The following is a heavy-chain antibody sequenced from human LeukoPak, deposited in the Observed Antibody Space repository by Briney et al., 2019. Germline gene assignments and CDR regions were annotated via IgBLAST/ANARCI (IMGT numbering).Heavy chain of an antibody. CDR2: MNPNSGNT. J-gene: IGHJ5*02. Sequence: GASVKASCKASGYTFTSYDINWVRQATGQGLEWMGWMNPNSGNTGYAQKFQGRVTMTRNTSISTAYMELSSLRSEDTAVYYCARGGYDILTAPDWFDPWGQGTLVTVSS. CDR1: GYTFTSYD. V-gene: IGHV1-8*01. D-gene: IGHD3-9*01. CDR3: ARGGYDILTAPDWFDP.